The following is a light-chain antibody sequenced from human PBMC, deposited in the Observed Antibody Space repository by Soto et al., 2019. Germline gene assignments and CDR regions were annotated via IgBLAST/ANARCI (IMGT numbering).Light chain of an antibody. CDR2: GAS. Sequence: EIVMTQSPATLSVSPGERAKLSCRASQSVSSTLAWYQQKPGQAPRLLIYGASTRATGIPARFSGSGSGTEFTLTISSLQSEDFAVYCCQQYNNWPRTFGQGTKVDI. J-gene: IGKJ1*01. CDR1: QSVSST. CDR3: QQYNNWPRT. V-gene: IGKV3-15*01.